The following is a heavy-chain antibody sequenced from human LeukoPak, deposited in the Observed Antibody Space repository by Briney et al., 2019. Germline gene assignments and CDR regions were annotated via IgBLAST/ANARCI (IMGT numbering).Heavy chain of an antibody. V-gene: IGHV1-2*02. D-gene: IGHD2-2*01. CDR2: INPNSGGT. Sequence: ASVKVSCKASGYTFTGYYMHWVRQAPGQGLEWMGWINPNSGGTNYAQKFQGRVTMTRDTSISTAYMELSRLRSDDTAVYYCARGILGTYCSSTSCPPVDYYYYMDVWGKGTTVTVSS. CDR1: GYTFTGYY. CDR3: ARGILGTYCSSTSCPPVDYYYYMDV. J-gene: IGHJ6*03.